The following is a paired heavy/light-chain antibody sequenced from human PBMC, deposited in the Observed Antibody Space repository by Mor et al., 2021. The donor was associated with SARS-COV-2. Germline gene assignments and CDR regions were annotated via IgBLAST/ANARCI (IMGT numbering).Heavy chain of an antibody. D-gene: IGHD6-19*01. V-gene: IGHV4-4*07. CDR2: INTSGTT. Sequence: QVQLQESGPGLVKPSETLSLTCTVSGGSISSYYWSWIRQPAGKGLEWIGRINTSGTTNYNPSLKSRVTMSVDTSKEKFSLQLSSVTAADTAVYFCARVSYSSGWHDAFDIWGQGTMVTVSS. CDR1: GGSISSYY. CDR3: ARVSYSSGWHDAFDI. J-gene: IGHJ3*02.
Light chain of an antibody. CDR2: GAS. J-gene: IGKJ2*01. CDR1: QSVSSN. V-gene: IGKV3-15*01. Sequence: EIVVTQSPATLSVSPGEGATLSCRASQSVSSNLAWYQQKPGQAPRLLIYGASTRATGIPARFSGSGSGTEFTLTISSLQSEDFAVYYCQQYNNWSYTFGQGTKLEIK. CDR3: QQYNNWSYT.